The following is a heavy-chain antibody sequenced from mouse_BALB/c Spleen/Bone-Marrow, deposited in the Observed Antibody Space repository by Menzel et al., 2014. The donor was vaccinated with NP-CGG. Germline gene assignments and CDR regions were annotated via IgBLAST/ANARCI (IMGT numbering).Heavy chain of an antibody. Sequence: QEQLKQFGAELMKPGASVKISCMATGDTLSSHWIERVRQRPGHGLERIGEILPGSGSTNSNEKFKGKATFTADTSSNTAYMQLSSLTSEDSAVCFCARDSSGYLAWFASWVLGTLMTVS. CDR1: GDTLSSHW. D-gene: IGHD3-2*01. CDR3: ARDSSGYLAWFAS. V-gene: IGHV1-9*01. J-gene: IGHJ3*01. CDR2: ILPGSGST.